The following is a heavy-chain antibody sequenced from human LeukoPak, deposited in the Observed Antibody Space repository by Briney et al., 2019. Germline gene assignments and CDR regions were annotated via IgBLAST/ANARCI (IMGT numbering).Heavy chain of an antibody. D-gene: IGHD6-13*01. Sequence: GGSLRLSCTASGFTFGDYTMSWVRQAPGKGLEWVGFIRSKAYGGTTEYAASVKGRFTISRDDSISIAYLQMNSLKTEDTAVYYCTRAPYSSSGAFDIWGQGTMVTVSS. CDR1: GFTFGDYT. V-gene: IGHV3-49*04. J-gene: IGHJ3*02. CDR3: TRAPYSSSGAFDI. CDR2: IRSKAYGGTT.